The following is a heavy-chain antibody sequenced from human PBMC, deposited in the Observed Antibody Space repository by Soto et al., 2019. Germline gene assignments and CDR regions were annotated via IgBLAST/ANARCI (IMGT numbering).Heavy chain of an antibody. CDR2: INPSGGST. V-gene: IGHV1-46*03. Sequence: ASVKVSCTASGYTFTSYYMHWVRQAPGQGLEWMGIINPSGGSTSYAQKFQGRVTMTRDTSTSTVYMELSSLRSEDTAVYYCARAKYSSSPPYYNWFDPWGRGTLVTVSS. CDR1: GYTFTSYY. CDR3: ARAKYSSSPPYYNWFDP. D-gene: IGHD6-6*01. J-gene: IGHJ5*02.